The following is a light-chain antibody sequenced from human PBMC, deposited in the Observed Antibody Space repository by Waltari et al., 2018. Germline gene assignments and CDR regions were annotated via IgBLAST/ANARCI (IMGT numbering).Light chain of an antibody. CDR2: RDN. V-gene: IGLV1-47*01. CDR3: ASWDNNLSGVV. Sequence: QSVLTQPPSASATPGQRVTISCSGSDSNIARNYVFWYQQFPGTAPKFLIDRDNQRPSGVPDRFSASKSGTSASLAISGLRSEDEGDYYCASWDNNLSGVVFGGGTKLTVL. CDR1: DSNIARNY. J-gene: IGLJ3*02.